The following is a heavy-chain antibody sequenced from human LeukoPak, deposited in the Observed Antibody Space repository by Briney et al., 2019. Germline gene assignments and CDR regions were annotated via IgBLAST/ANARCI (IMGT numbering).Heavy chain of an antibody. CDR2: IDPSGGST. V-gene: IGHV1-46*01. CDR1: GYTFTSYY. D-gene: IGHD3-22*01. J-gene: IGHJ3*02. CDR3: ARAIGDDSGYSSDAFDI. Sequence: GASVKVSCKASGYTFTSYYMHWVRQAPGQGLEWMGIIDPSGGSTSYAQKFQGRVTMTRDTSTSTVYMEPSSLRSEDTAVYYCARAIGDDSGYSSDAFDIWGQGTMVTVSS.